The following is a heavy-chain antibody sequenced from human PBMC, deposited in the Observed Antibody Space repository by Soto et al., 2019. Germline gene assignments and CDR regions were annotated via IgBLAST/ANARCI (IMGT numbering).Heavy chain of an antibody. CDR3: ARATHDYSNYDMRRNWFDP. CDR2: MNPNSGNT. Sequence: ASVKVSCEASGYTFTSYDINWVRQATGQGLEWMGWMNPNSGNTGYAQKFQGRVTMTRNTSISTAYMELSSLRSEDTAVYFCARATHDYSNYDMRRNWFDPWGQGTLVTVSS. D-gene: IGHD4-4*01. CDR1: GYTFTSYD. J-gene: IGHJ5*02. V-gene: IGHV1-8*01.